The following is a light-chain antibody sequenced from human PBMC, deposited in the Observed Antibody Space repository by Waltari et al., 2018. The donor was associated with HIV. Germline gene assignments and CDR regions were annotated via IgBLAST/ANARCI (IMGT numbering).Light chain of an antibody. CDR3: CAYAGSTTYVI. Sequence: QSALTQPASVSGSPGQSITISCTGTSSDAGGSNLVPCYQQHPGKAPKLMIYEVSKRPSGVSNRFSGSKSGNTASLTISGLQAEDEADYYCCAYAGSTTYVIFGGGTKLTVL. V-gene: IGLV2-23*02. J-gene: IGLJ2*01. CDR2: EVS. CDR1: SSDAGGSNL.